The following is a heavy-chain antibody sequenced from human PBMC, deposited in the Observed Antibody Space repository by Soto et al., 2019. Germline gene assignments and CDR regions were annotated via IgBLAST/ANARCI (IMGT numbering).Heavy chain of an antibody. D-gene: IGHD4-17*01. J-gene: IGHJ4*02. CDR2: IYYSGST. CDR3: AGDYGGKAPNLYYFDY. Sequence: PSETLSLTCTVSGGSISSYYWSWGRQPPGKGLEWIGYIYYSGSTNYNPSLKSRVTISVDTSKDQFSLKLSSVTAADTAVYYCAGDYGGKAPNLYYFDYWGQGTLVTVSS. CDR1: GGSISSYY. V-gene: IGHV4-59*01.